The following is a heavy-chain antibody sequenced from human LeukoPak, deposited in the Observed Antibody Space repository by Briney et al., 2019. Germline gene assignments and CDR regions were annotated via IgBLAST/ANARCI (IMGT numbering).Heavy chain of an antibody. D-gene: IGHD2-21*01. J-gene: IGHJ4*02. V-gene: IGHV4-30-2*05. CDR2: IYHSGST. Sequence: SQTLSLTCAVSGGSISSGGYSWSWIRQPPGKGLEWIGYIYHSGSTYYNPSLKSRVTISVDTSKNQFSLKLSSVTAADTAVYYCARVPKYSRGPKIDYWGQGTLVTVSS. CDR3: ARVPKYSRGPKIDY. CDR1: GGSISSGGYS.